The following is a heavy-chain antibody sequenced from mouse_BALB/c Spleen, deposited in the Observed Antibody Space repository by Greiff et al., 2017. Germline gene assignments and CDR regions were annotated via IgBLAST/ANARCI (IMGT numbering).Heavy chain of an antibody. J-gene: IGHJ3*01. V-gene: IGHV1-82*01. CDR1: GYAFSSSW. CDR3: ARGDGDFAY. D-gene: IGHD2-13*01. Sequence: VQLQPSGPELVKPGASVKISRKASGYAFSSSWMNWVKQRPGQGLEWIGRIYPGDGDTNYNGKFKGKATLTADKSSSTASMQLSSLTSVDSAVYFCARGDGDFAYWGQGTLVTVSA. CDR2: IYPGDGDT.